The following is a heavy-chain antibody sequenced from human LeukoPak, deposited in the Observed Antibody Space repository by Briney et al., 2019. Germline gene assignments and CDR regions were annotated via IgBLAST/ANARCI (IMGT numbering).Heavy chain of an antibody. D-gene: IGHD6-19*01. J-gene: IGHJ4*02. CDR2: IYYSGSA. V-gene: IGHV4-59*08. CDR1: GGSMSSYH. Sequence: SETLSLTCSVSGGSMSSYHWSWIRQPPRKGLEWIGYIYYSGSANYNPSLKSRVSISVDTSKNQFSLKVGSVTAADTAVYYCARRGTGWYNFDSWGQGTLVTVSS. CDR3: ARRGTGWYNFDS.